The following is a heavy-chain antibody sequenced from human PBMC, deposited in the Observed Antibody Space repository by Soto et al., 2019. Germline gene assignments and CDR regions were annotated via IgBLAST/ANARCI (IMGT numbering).Heavy chain of an antibody. CDR2: ISDGGDNT. CDR3: AKPLAADFDY. D-gene: IGHD6-19*01. Sequence: PGGSLRLSCAASGFASSTIVMAWVRQAPGKGLEWVSSISDGGDNTHYADSVKGRFTVSRDNSKNTMYLQMNSLRAEDTAVYYCAKPLAADFDYWGQGTLVTVSS. CDR1: GFASSTIV. V-gene: IGHV3-23*01. J-gene: IGHJ4*02.